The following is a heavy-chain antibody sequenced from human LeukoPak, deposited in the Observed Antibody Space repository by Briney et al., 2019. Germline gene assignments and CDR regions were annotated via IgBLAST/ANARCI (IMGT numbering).Heavy chain of an antibody. V-gene: IGHV4-34*01. Sequence: SETLSLTCAVYGGSFSGYYWSWIRQPPGKGLEWIGEINHSGSTSYNPSLKSRVTISVDTSKNQFSLKLSSVTAADTAVYYCARLGRSGSYYGKHYYYYMDVWGKGTTVTISS. CDR1: GGSFSGYY. J-gene: IGHJ6*03. CDR3: ARLGRSGSYYGKHYYYYMDV. D-gene: IGHD3-10*01. CDR2: INHSGST.